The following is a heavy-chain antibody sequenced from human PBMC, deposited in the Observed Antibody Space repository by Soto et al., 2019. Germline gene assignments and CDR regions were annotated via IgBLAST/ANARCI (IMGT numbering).Heavy chain of an antibody. V-gene: IGHV4-31*03. Sequence: SETLSLTCTVSGDSIGSGGYFWNWIRHHPGKGLEWIGYIFYSGTTFYNPSLKSRLSISVDTSNNQFSLNLTSVTAADTAVYFCGRTRPRQRYFNYCRQPALVIFSS. J-gene: IGHJ4*02. CDR3: GRTRPRQRYFNY. CDR1: GDSIGSGGYF. CDR2: IFYSGTT.